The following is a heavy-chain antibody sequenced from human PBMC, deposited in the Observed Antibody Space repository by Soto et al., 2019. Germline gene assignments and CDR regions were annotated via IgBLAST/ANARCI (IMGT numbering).Heavy chain of an antibody. CDR3: VRGGYSYGTIPYGMDV. V-gene: IGHV6-1*01. CDR1: GDSVSSNSAA. CDR2: TYYRSKWYN. J-gene: IGHJ6*02. D-gene: IGHD5-18*01. Sequence: SQTLSLTCAISGDSVSSNSAAWNWIRQPPSRGLEWLGRTYYRSKWYNGYAVSVKSRITINPDTSKNQFSLQLNSVTPEDTAVYYCVRGGYSYGTIPYGMDVWGQGTTVTVSS.